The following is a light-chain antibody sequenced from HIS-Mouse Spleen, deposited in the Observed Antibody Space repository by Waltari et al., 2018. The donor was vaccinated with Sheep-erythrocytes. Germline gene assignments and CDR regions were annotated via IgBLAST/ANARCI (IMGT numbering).Light chain of an antibody. J-gene: IGKJ1*01. CDR1: QGISSW. CDR3: QQANSFPPT. V-gene: IGKV1-12*01. Sequence: DIQMTQSPSSVSASVGDRVTITCRASQGISSWLGWYNQKPGKAPKFLSYAASSLQSGVPSRFSGSGSGTDFTLTISSLQPEDFATYYCQQANSFPPTFGQGTKVEIK. CDR2: AAS.